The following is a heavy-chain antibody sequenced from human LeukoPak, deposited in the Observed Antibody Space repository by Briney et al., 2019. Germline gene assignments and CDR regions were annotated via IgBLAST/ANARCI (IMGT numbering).Heavy chain of an antibody. Sequence: GGSLRLSCAASGFTFSSCSMNWVRQAPGKGLEWVSYISSGSSSIYYADSVKGRFTISRDDAENSLYLQMNSLRDEDTAVYYCARGRATGRSGGDYWGQGTLVTVSS. CDR1: GFTFSSCS. CDR3: ARGRATGRSGGDY. CDR2: ISSGSSSI. D-gene: IGHD3-9*01. J-gene: IGHJ4*02. V-gene: IGHV3-48*02.